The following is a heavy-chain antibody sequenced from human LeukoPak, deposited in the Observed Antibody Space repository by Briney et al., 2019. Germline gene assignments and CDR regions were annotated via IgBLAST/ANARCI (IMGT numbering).Heavy chain of an antibody. Sequence: SETLSLTCNVSGASVSDYYWSWIRQSAGKGLEWIGRIYATETDFNPSLKSRLTMSIDTSKNQFSLKLRSVTAADTGVYYCARYQGWLQWEYWGQGTLVTVSS. J-gene: IGHJ4*02. CDR3: ARYQGWLQWEY. V-gene: IGHV4-4*07. CDR1: GASVSDYY. D-gene: IGHD5-24*01. CDR2: IYATET.